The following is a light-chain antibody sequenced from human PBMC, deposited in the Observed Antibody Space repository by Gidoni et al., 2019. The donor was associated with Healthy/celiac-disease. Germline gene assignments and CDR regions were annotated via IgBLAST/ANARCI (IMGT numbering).Light chain of an antibody. CDR1: SLWSYY. V-gene: IGLV3-19*01. CDR3: NSRDSSGDPWV. Sequence: SSELTQDPAVSVALGQTVRITCQVESLWSYYASWYQQKPGQAPLLVIYYGNNRPSGIPDRFSASRSGNTASLPITGAQAEDEADYYCNSRDSSGDPWVFGGGTKLTVL. CDR2: YGN. J-gene: IGLJ3*02.